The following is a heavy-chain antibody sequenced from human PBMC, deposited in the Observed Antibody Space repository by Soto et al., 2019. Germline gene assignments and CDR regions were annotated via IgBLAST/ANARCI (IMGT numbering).Heavy chain of an antibody. D-gene: IGHD7-27*01. V-gene: IGHV4-30-4*01. CDR2: IDHSGSA. Sequence: QVQLQESGPGLVKPSQTLSLTCTVSAGSIRSGDYYWTWIRQPPGKGLEWIGYIDHSGSAYYNPSHKSRATISIDTYNNQFSLKMTSVTAADTAVYYCAGELGTFYFDHWGQGTLVTVSS. CDR3: AGELGTFYFDH. CDR1: AGSIRSGDYY. J-gene: IGHJ4*02.